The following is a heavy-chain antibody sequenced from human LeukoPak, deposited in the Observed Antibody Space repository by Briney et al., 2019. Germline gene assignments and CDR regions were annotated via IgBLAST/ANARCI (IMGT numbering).Heavy chain of an antibody. CDR1: GSSITNSDYF. CDR3: ARPTRVTPVVRVYGFDV. CDR2: MQYRATA. V-gene: IGHV4-39*01. D-gene: IGHD2-15*01. Sequence: AETLSLTRTVAGSSITNSDYFLGWIRQAPGKGLDSIGRMQYRATAHSNPSLESRVTMSVDTSRNQFSLKLTSVTAADSSVYYCARPTRVTPVVRVYGFDVWGQGTTVIVSS. J-gene: IGHJ6*02.